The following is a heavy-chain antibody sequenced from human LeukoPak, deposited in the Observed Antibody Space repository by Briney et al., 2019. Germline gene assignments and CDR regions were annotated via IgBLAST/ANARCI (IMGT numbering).Heavy chain of an antibody. J-gene: IGHJ6*02. V-gene: IGHV4-59*01. D-gene: IGHD3-3*01. CDR3: ARDRTYYDFWSGSPGNYYYGMDV. CDR2: IYYSGST. CDR1: GGSISSYY. Sequence: PSETLSLTCTVSGGSISSYYWNWIRQPPGKGLEWIGYIYYSGSTNYNPSLKSRVTISVDTSKNQFSLKLSSVTAADTAVYYCARDRTYYDFWSGSPGNYYYGMDVWGQGTTVTVSS.